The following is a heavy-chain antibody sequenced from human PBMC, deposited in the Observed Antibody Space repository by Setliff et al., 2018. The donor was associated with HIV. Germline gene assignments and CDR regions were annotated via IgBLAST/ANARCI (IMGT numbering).Heavy chain of an antibody. V-gene: IGHV3-49*04. J-gene: IGHJ4*02. CDR2: IRSKAYGGTT. CDR1: GFTFGGDA. D-gene: IGHD1-26*01. CDR3: VRDYMWAFDY. Sequence: GGSLRLSCTGSGFTFGGDAMGWVRQAPGKGLEWVGFIRSKAYGGTTEYAASVEGRFTISRDDSKNSLYLQMNSLKSEDTAVYYCVRDYMWAFDYWGQGTLVTVSS.